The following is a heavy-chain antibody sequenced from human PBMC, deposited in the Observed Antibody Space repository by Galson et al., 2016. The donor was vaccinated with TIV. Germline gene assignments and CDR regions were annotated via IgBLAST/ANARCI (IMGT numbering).Heavy chain of an antibody. Sequence: SVKVSCKASGGTFSSSAISWGFSSYAISWVRQAPGQGLEWMGRIIPMFGTPNYAQKFQGRVTITADESTSTAYMELSSLGSEDTAVYYCARDRRHCGNECYLYYYYGMDVWGQGTTVTVSS. CDR3: ARDRRHCGNECYLYYYYGMDV. D-gene: IGHD2-21*01. V-gene: IGHV1-69*13. CDR2: IIPMFGTP. CDR1: GGTFSSSAISWGFSSYA. J-gene: IGHJ6*02.